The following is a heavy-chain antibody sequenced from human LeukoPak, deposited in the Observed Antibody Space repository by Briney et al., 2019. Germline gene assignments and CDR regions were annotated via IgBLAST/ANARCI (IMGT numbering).Heavy chain of an antibody. CDR2: ISGSGSSK. V-gene: IGHV3-23*01. CDR3: AKEDLFSRIAAPNWFDP. Sequence: GGSLRLSCASSVLTFISYAMSWVRQAPGEGVEWVSPISGSGSSKYYADYVKGRFTIARDNSKNTLYLQMNSLRAEDTAVYYCAKEDLFSRIAAPNWFDPWGQGTLVTVSS. J-gene: IGHJ5*02. D-gene: IGHD6-13*01. CDR1: VLTFISYA.